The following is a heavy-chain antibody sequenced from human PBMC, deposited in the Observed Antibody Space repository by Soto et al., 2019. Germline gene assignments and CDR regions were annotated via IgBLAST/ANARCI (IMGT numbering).Heavy chain of an antibody. J-gene: IGHJ6*04. D-gene: IGHD3-9*01. Sequence: GGSLRLSCAASGFTFSSYSMNWVRQAPGKGLEWVSYISSSSSTIYYTDSVKGRFTISRDNVKNTLYLQMNSLRDKNTALHYSAREGWNFHWYSPTIFVNGMEVRGKGSTVPVS. CDR2: ISSSSSTI. CDR3: AREGWNFHWYSPTIFVNGMEV. V-gene: IGHV3-48*02. CDR1: GFTFSSYS.